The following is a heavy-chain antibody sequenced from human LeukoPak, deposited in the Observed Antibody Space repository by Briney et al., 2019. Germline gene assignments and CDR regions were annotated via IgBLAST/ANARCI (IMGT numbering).Heavy chain of an antibody. Sequence: GGSLRLSCAASGFTFSSYAIHWVRQAPGKGLEWVAVITYDGSNKYYADSVKGRFTISRGNTKNTLYLQMNSLRVEDTAVYYCARTYSSGWSVDYWGQGTVDPVSS. CDR1: GFTFSSYA. V-gene: IGHV3-30-3*01. D-gene: IGHD6-19*01. CDR3: ARTYSSGWSVDY. CDR2: ITYDGSNK. J-gene: IGHJ4*02.